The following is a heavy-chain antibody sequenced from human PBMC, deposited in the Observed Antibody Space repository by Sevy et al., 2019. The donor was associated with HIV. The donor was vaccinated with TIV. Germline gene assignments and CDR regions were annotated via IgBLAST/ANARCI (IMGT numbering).Heavy chain of an antibody. J-gene: IGHJ3*02. V-gene: IGHV3-11*01. Sequence: GGSLRLSCAASGFIFSDYYMNWIRQAPGKGLEWVSYISSTSGSDIYYEDSVKGRFTISRDNAKNSLYLQMNSLGAEDTAVYYCPREAIVSPDAFDIWGQGTMVTVSS. D-gene: IGHD2-15*01. CDR3: PREAIVSPDAFDI. CDR2: ISSTSGSDI. CDR1: GFIFSDYY.